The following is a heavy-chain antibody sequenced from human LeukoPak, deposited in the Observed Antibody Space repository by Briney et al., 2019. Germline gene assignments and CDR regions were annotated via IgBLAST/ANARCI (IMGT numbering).Heavy chain of an antibody. Sequence: GGSLRLSCAASGFTFSSYAMSWVRQAPGKGLEWVSAISGSGGSTYYADSVKGRFTISRDNSKNTLYLQMNSLRAEDTAVYYCAKDEVWGYDSSGYSWFDPWGQGTLVTVSS. V-gene: IGHV3-23*01. CDR3: AKDEVWGYDSSGYSWFDP. D-gene: IGHD3-22*01. CDR1: GFTFSSYA. J-gene: IGHJ5*02. CDR2: ISGSGGST.